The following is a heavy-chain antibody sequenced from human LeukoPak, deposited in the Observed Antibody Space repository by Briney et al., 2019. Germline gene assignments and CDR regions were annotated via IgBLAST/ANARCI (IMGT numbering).Heavy chain of an antibody. D-gene: IGHD2/OR15-2a*01. CDR2: INPSGGST. V-gene: IGHV1-46*01. CDR1: GYTFTSYY. Sequence: GASVKVSCKASGYTFTSYYMHWVREAPGQGLEWMGIINPSGGSTSYAQKFQGRVTMTRDTSTSTVYMELSSLRSEDTAVYYCARASISTCFDYWGQGTLVTVSS. J-gene: IGHJ4*02. CDR3: ARASISTCFDY.